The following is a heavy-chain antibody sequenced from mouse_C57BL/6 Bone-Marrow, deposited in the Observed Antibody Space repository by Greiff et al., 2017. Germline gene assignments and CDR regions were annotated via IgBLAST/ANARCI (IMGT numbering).Heavy chain of an antibody. CDR3: ERKDYGNLYYAMDY. CDR1: GYTFTGYW. V-gene: IGHV1-9*01. CDR2: ILPGSGST. D-gene: IGHD2-1*01. Sequence: QVQLQQSGAELMKPGASVKLSCKATGYTFTGYWIEWVKQRPGHGLEWIGEILPGSGSTNYNQKFKGKATFTADTSSNTAYIQLISLTTEDYAIYYCERKDYGNLYYAMDYWGQGTSVTVSS. J-gene: IGHJ4*01.